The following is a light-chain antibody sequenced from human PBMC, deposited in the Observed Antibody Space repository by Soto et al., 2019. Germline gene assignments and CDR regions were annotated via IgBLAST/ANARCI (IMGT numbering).Light chain of an antibody. J-gene: IGKJ1*01. CDR3: QQENNGPPWK. Sequence: IVTAQCSSTLSVHAGERSTLSCMASQSITNSLAWYQQKPGQAPRLLIYGATTRATGIPPRFSGSGSGTEFTLTISSRQPEDFAVYYCQQENNGPPWKFGQGTKG. CDR1: QSITNS. V-gene: IGKV3-15*01. CDR2: GAT.